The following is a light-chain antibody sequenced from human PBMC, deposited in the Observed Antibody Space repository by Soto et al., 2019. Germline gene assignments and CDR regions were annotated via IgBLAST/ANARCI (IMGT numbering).Light chain of an antibody. Sequence: DIVMTQSPDSLAVSLGERATINCKSTQSALYSSHIKNDLAWYQQRPGQPPTLLMYWASTRESAFPDRFSGSGSGTDFTLTITSLQSEDVAVYYCQQYESNPPTCGQGPKLEIK. CDR3: QQYESNPPT. CDR1: QSALYSSHIKND. J-gene: IGKJ2*01. V-gene: IGKV4-1*01. CDR2: WAS.